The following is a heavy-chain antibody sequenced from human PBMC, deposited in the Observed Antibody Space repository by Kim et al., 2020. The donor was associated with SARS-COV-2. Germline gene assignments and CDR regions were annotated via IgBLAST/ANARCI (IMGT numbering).Heavy chain of an antibody. J-gene: IGHJ4*02. V-gene: IGHV3-23*01. Sequence: YADSGQGRFTNSRETARNALNLEMNSLRAEDTALYYCAKVTTITAPFYDYWGQGTLVTVSS. CDR3: AKVTTITAPFYDY. D-gene: IGHD4-4*01.